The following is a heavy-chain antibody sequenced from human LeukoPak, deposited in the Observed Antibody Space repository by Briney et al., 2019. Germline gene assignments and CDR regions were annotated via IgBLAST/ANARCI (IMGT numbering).Heavy chain of an antibody. CDR2: ISGSGGST. CDR3: ARGLDGDSYFDY. J-gene: IGHJ4*02. CDR1: GFTFSSYA. V-gene: IGHV3-23*01. Sequence: GGSLRLSCAASGFTFSSYAMSWVRQAPGKGLEWVSAISGSGGSTYYADSVKGRFTISRDNSKNTLYLQMNSLRAEDTAVYYCARGLDGDSYFDYWGQGTLVTVSS. D-gene: IGHD4-17*01.